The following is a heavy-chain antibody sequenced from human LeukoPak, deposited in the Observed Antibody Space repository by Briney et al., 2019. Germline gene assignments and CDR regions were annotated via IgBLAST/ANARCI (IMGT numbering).Heavy chain of an antibody. CDR2: ISGSGGST. J-gene: IGHJ4*02. V-gene: IGHV3-23*01. Sequence: GGSLRLSCAASGFTFSSYAMSWVRQAPGKGLEWVSAISGSGGSTYYADSVKGRFTISRDNSKNTLYLQMNSLKAEDTAVYYCAKDRRYSYGPTDYWGQGTLVTVSS. CDR3: AKDRRYSYGPTDY. D-gene: IGHD5-18*01. CDR1: GFTFSSYA.